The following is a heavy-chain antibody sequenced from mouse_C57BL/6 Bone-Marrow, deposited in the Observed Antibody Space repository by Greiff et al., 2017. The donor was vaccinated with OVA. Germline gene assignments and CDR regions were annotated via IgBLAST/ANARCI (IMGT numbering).Heavy chain of an antibody. CDR3: ARNLYYDYDEGYWYFDV. V-gene: IGHV2-2*01. CDR2: IWSGGST. D-gene: IGHD2-4*01. Sequence: VMLVESGPGLVQPSQSLSITCTVSGFSLTSYGVHWVRQSPGKGLEWLGVIWSGGSTDYNAAFISRLSISKDNSKSQVFFKMNSLQADDTAIYYCARNLYYDYDEGYWYFDVWGTGTTVTVSS. CDR1: GFSLTSYG. J-gene: IGHJ1*03.